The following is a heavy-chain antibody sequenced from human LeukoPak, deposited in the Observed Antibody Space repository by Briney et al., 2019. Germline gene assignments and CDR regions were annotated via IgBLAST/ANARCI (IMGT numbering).Heavy chain of an antibody. D-gene: IGHD6-19*01. J-gene: IGHJ6*02. CDR3: AKVVVSGTDYYLGMDV. CDR2: ISGSGGST. Sequence: SGGSLRLSCAASGFTFRNYALSWVRQAPGKGLEWVSSISGSGGSTYYADSVKGRFTISRDNSKNTLYVQMDSLRAEDTAVYYCAKVVVSGTDYYLGMDVWGQGTTVTVSS. V-gene: IGHV3-23*01. CDR1: GFTFRNYA.